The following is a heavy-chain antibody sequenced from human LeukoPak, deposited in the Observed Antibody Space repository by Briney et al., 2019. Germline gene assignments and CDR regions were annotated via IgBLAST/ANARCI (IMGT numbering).Heavy chain of an antibody. Sequence: PGGSLRLSCAASGFTFSSYAMSWVRQAPGKGLEWVSSISGSGYNTYYADSVKGRFTISRDNSKNTLHLQMNSLRAEDTAIYYCATSTTSFDYWGQGTLVTVSS. J-gene: IGHJ4*02. V-gene: IGHV3-23*01. CDR1: GFTFSSYA. CDR3: ATSTTSFDY. CDR2: ISGSGYNT.